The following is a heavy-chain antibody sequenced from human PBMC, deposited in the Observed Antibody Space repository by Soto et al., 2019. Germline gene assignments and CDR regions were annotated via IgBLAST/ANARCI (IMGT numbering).Heavy chain of an antibody. CDR2: ISGSGGST. CDR1: GFTFSSYA. V-gene: IGHV3-23*01. D-gene: IGHD3-10*01. CDR3: AKDLLWFGELRYAFDI. Sequence: PGGSLRLSCAASGFTFSSYAMSWVRQAPGKGLEWVSAISGSGGSTYYADSVKGRFTISRDNSKNTLYLQMNSLRAEDTAVYYCAKDLLWFGELRYAFDIWGQGTMVTVSS. J-gene: IGHJ3*02.